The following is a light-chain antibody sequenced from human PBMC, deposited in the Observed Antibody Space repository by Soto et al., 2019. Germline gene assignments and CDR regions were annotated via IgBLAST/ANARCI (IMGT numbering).Light chain of an antibody. CDR2: GAS. J-gene: IGKJ5*01. CDR1: LSVSNNY. CDR3: QQRSNWPLSIT. Sequence: EIVLTQSPGTLSLSPGERATLSCRASLSVSNNYLAWYQQKPGQAPRLLIYGASNRATGIPARFSGSGSGTDFTLTISSLEPEDFAVYYCQQRSNWPLSITFGQGTRLEIK. V-gene: IGKV3-11*01.